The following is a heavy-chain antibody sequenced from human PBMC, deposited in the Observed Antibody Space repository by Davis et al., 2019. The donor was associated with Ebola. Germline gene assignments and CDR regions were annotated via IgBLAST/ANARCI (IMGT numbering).Heavy chain of an antibody. CDR2: ISSSSSTI. D-gene: IGHD2-15*01. CDR3: ARDFQDIVVVVAAHGFDY. J-gene: IGHJ4*02. V-gene: IGHV3-48*02. CDR1: GFTFSSYA. Sequence: GESLKISCAASGFTFSSYAMSWVRQAPGKGLEWVSYISSSSSTIYYADSVKGRFTISRDNAKNSLYLQMNSLRDEDTAVYYCARDFQDIVVVVAAHGFDYWGQGTLVTVSS.